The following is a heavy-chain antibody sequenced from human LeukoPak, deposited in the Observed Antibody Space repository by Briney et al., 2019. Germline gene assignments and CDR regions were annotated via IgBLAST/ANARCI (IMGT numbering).Heavy chain of an antibody. CDR3: AREEQWLTAAFDI. Sequence: GSLRLSCAASGFILDHYGMYLVRQAPGQGLEGVSFTRYDGRDEYYADSVKGRFTISRDNSKNTLYLQMNSLRAEDTAVYYCAREEQWLTAAFDIWGQGTMVTVSS. J-gene: IGHJ3*02. CDR1: GFILDHYG. D-gene: IGHD6-19*01. V-gene: IGHV3-30*02. CDR2: TRYDGRDE.